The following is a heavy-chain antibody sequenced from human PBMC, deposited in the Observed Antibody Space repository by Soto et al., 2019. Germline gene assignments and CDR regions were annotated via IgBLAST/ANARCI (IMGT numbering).Heavy chain of an antibody. CDR1: EFTFSNFV. J-gene: IGHJ6*02. Sequence: EVQLLESGGGLIQRGGSLSLSCTGSEFTFSNFVMSWVRQVPGKGLEWLACITASGGSTYYADSVKGRFSVSGDNSKSTLYLQLNSLEAEDTAVYHCAVHLGQNYYTLDVWGQGTTVHVSS. CDR3: AVHLGQNYYTLDV. CDR2: ITASGGST. V-gene: IGHV3-23*01. D-gene: IGHD1-26*01.